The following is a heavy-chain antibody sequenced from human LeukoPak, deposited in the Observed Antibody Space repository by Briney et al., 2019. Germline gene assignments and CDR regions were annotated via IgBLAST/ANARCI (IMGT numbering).Heavy chain of an antibody. J-gene: IGHJ4*02. V-gene: IGHV1-69*05. D-gene: IGHD2-21*01. CDR1: GDPFASYA. Sequence: ASVKVSRKASGDPFASYALSWVRQAPGQGLEWVGGIVPIFGKTTYAQKFQGRLAITTDESTSTTYMELSSLTSADTAVYYCARGQEGIMWFFDNWGQGTLVTVSS. CDR2: IVPIFGKT. CDR3: ARGQEGIMWFFDN.